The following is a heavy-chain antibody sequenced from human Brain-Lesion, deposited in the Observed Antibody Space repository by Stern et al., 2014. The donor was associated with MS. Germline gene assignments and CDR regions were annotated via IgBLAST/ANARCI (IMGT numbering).Heavy chain of an antibody. Sequence: VQLVESGGGVVQPGRPLRLSCAASGFTFSSFGMHWVRQAQGKGLEWVAVISYDGSNKYYADSVKGRFTISRDNSKNTLYMQMNSLRAEDTAVYYCAKDRQWLTYFFDYWGQGSLVTVSS. CDR2: ISYDGSNK. CDR3: AKDRQWLTYFFDY. J-gene: IGHJ4*02. D-gene: IGHD3-22*01. CDR1: GFTFSSFG. V-gene: IGHV3-30*18.